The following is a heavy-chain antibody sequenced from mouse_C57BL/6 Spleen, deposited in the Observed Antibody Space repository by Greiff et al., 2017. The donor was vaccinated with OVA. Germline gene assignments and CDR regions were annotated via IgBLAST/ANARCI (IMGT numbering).Heavy chain of an antibody. CDR2: IYPGNSDT. D-gene: IGHD1-1*01. CDR3: TRNTTVNFDV. CDR1: GYTFTSYW. V-gene: IGHV1-5*01. J-gene: IGHJ1*03. Sequence: EVQLQQSGPVLARPGASVKMSCKTSGYTFTSYWMHWVKQRPGQGLEWIGAIYPGNSDTSYNPKFKGKAKLTAVTSASTAYMELSSLTNEDTAVYNCTRNTTVNFDVWGTGTTVTVSS.